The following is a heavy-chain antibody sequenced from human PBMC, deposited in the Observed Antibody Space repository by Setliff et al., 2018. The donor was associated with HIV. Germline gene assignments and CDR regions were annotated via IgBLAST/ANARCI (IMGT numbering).Heavy chain of an antibody. V-gene: IGHV3-74*01. CDR2: INTDGSSI. CDR1: GFTFSNYW. J-gene: IGHJ4*02. Sequence: QPGGSLRLSCVASGFTFSNYWMHWVRQAPGKGLVWVSRINTDGSSISHADSVKGRFTISRDNAKNTLFLQMNSLRAEDTAVYYCAKHHYCSGSSCSYDFWGRGTLVTVSS. D-gene: IGHD2-15*01. CDR3: AKHHYCSGSSCSYDF.